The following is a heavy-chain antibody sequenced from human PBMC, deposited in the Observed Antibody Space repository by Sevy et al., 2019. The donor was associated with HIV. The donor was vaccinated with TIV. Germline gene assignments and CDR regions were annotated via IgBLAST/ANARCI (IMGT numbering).Heavy chain of an antibody. CDR2: ISYDKVNT. CDR1: GFSFSRYA. V-gene: IGHV3-30*04. J-gene: IGHJ4*02. D-gene: IGHD3-16*01. Sequence: GGSLSLSCAASGFSFSRYAMHWIRQAPGKGLESVAVISYDKVNTYHSDSVKGRFTISRDNSKNTLYLQMNSLRPEDTAVYHCARDGGGDYFDYWGQGTLVTVSS. CDR3: ARDGGGDYFDY.